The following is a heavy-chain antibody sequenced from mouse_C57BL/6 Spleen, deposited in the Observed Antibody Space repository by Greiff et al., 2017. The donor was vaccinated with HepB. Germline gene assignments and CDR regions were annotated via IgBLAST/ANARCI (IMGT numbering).Heavy chain of an antibody. Sequence: VKLQQPGAELVRPGTSVKLSCKASGYTFTSYWMHWVKQRPGQGLEWIGVIDPSDSYTNYNQKFKGKATLTVDTSSSTAYMQLSSLTSEDSAVYYCARSPVVTPRYFDVWGTGTTVTVSS. CDR2: IDPSDSYT. V-gene: IGHV1-59*01. CDR3: ARSPVVTPRYFDV. D-gene: IGHD1-1*01. J-gene: IGHJ1*03. CDR1: GYTFTSYW.